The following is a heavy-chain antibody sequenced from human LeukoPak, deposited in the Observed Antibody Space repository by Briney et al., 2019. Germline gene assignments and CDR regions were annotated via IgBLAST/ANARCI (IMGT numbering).Heavy chain of an antibody. J-gene: IGHJ4*02. Sequence: PGGSLRLSCVASGFTFSSHWMTWVRQAPGKGLEWVANIKQDGSEKYYVDSVKGRFTISRDNAKNSLYLQMNSLRAEDTAIYYCVGGSGYWGQGTLVTVSS. D-gene: IGHD5-12*01. V-gene: IGHV3-7*01. CDR3: VGGSGY. CDR1: GFTFSSHW. CDR2: IKQDGSEK.